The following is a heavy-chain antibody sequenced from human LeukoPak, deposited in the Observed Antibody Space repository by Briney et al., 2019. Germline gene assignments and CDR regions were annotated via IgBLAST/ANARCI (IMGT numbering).Heavy chain of an antibody. V-gene: IGHV1-69*04. CDR1: GGTFSSYA. CDR2: IIPILGIA. Sequence: SVKVSCKASGGTFSSYAISWVRQAPGQGLEWMGRIIPILGIANYAQKFQGRVTITADKSTSTAYMELSSLRSEDTAVYYCARDPSTTLYYFDYWGQGTLVTVSS. CDR3: ARDPSTTLYYFDY. D-gene: IGHD5/OR15-5a*01. J-gene: IGHJ4*02.